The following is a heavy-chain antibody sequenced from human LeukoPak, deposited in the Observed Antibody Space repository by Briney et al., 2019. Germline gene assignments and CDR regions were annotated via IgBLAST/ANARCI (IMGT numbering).Heavy chain of an antibody. CDR3: ARGVSLNYGDSLDY. CDR2: IIPIFGTA. Sequence: SVKVSCEASGGTFSSYAISWVRQAPGQGLEWMGGIIPIFGTANYAQKFQGRVTITADESTSTAYMELSSLRSEDTAVYYCARGVSLNYGDSLDYWGQGTLVTVSS. CDR1: GGTFSSYA. D-gene: IGHD4-17*01. V-gene: IGHV1-69*13. J-gene: IGHJ4*02.